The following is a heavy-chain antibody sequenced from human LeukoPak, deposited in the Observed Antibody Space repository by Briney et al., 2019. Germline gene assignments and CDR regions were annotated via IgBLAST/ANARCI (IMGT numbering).Heavy chain of an antibody. CDR1: GFTFSTYW. D-gene: IGHD2-21*01. Sequence: GGSLRLSCAASGFTFSTYWMHWVRQAPGKGLVWVSYIETDGSSTSYADSVKGRFTISRDNSKNTLYLQMNSLRAEDTAVYYCAKDWVHIVVEDLDAFDIWGQGTMVTVSS. J-gene: IGHJ3*02. CDR2: IETDGSST. CDR3: AKDWVHIVVEDLDAFDI. V-gene: IGHV3-74*01.